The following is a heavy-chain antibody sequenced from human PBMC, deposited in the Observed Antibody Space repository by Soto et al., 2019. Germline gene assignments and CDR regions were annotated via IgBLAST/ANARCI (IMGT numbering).Heavy chain of an antibody. D-gene: IGHD5-18*01. J-gene: IGHJ6*02. CDR3: AKVDRGRTAGPEYYYYYGMDV. V-gene: IGHV3-43*01. Sequence: GGSLRLSCAASGFTFDDYTMHWVRQAPGKGLEWVSLISWDGGSTYYADSVKGRFTISRDNSKNSLYLQMNSLRTEETALYYCAKVDRGRTAGPEYYYYYGMDVWGQGTTVTVSS. CDR2: ISWDGGST. CDR1: GFTFDDYT.